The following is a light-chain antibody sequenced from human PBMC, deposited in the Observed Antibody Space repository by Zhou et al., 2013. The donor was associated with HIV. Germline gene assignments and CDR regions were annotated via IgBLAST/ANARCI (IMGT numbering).Light chain of an antibody. CDR2: AAS. V-gene: IGKV1-17*03. J-gene: IGKJ3*01. Sequence: DIQMTQSPSALSASVGDRVTITCRASQDINNFLAWFQQRPGEIPRRLIYAASTLQSGVPSRFSGRRSGTNFTLTITILQPEDFATYYCLQYNVYPFTFGPG. CDR3: LQYNVYPFT. CDR1: QDINNF.